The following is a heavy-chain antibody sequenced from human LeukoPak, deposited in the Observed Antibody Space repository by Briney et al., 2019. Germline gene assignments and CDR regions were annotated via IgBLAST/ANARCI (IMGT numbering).Heavy chain of an antibody. Sequence: GGSLRLSCAASGFTFSNYAMSWVRQAPGKGLEWVSGLSGSGGSTYYADSVKGRFTISRDNFKNTLYLQMNSLRAEDTAVYYRAKGGGGDFPFDYWGQGTLVTVSS. CDR2: LSGSGGST. CDR3: AKGGGGDFPFDY. V-gene: IGHV3-23*01. CDR1: GFTFSNYA. D-gene: IGHD2-21*02. J-gene: IGHJ4*02.